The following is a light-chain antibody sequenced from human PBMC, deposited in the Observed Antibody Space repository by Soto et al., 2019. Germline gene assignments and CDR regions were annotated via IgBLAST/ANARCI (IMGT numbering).Light chain of an antibody. CDR2: ASS. Sequence: AIRMTQSPSSFSASTGDRVTITCRASQGLSSYLAWYQQKPGKAPKLLIYASSTLQSGVPSRFSGSGSGTDFSLAISCLQSEDFATYCCQLYYRYPFTFGPGNKVDIK. CDR3: QLYYRYPFT. J-gene: IGKJ3*01. V-gene: IGKV1-8*01. CDR1: QGLSSY.